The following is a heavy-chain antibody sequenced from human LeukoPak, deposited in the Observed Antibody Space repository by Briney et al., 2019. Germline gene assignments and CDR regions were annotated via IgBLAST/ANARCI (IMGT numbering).Heavy chain of an antibody. CDR3: ARGLRLPTRSTPAVPHV. CDR1: GGAFSDYY. D-gene: IGHD2/OR15-2a*01. J-gene: IGHJ6*04. Sequence: SETLSLTCAVYGGAFSDYYWNWIRHPPGEGVEWLGEINHRGTTNFHPSLKSRVPISVGTSKNQFSLRLSAVTAADTAVYHCARGLRLPTRSTPAVPHVWGKGTTVTVSA. V-gene: IGHV4-34*01. CDR2: INHRGTT.